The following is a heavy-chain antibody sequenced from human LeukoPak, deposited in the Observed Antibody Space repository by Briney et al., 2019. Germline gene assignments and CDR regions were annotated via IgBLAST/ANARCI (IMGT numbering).Heavy chain of an antibody. CDR1: GGSISSYY. CDR2: IYYSGST. CDR3: AREVDPDYLAFFDY. Sequence: PSETLSLTCTVSGGSISSYYWGWIRQPPGKGLEWIGSIYYSGSTYYNPSLKSRVTISVDTSKNQFSLKLSSVTAADTAVYYCAREVDPDYLAFFDYWGQGTLVTVSS. D-gene: IGHD2/OR15-2a*01. V-gene: IGHV4-39*07. J-gene: IGHJ4*02.